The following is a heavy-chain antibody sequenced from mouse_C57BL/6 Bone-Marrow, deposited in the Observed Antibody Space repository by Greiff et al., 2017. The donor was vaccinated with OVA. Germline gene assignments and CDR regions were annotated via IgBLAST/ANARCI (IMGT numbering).Heavy chain of an antibody. CDR2: SRNKANDYTT. V-gene: IGHV7-1*01. Sequence: EVQRVESGGGLVQSGRSLRLSCATSGFTFSDFYMEWVRQAPGKGLEWIAASRNKANDYTTEYSASVKGRFIVSRDTSQSILYLQMNALRAEDTAIYYCARDTLLRPFDYWGQGTTLTVSS. CDR3: ARDTLLRPFDY. J-gene: IGHJ2*01. CDR1: GFTFSDFY. D-gene: IGHD1-2*01.